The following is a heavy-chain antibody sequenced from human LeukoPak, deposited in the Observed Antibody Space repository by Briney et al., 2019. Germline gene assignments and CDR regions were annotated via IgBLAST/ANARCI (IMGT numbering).Heavy chain of an antibody. CDR3: AREGLGSGAYGGIDY. CDR1: GFTFSSYS. V-gene: IGHV3-48*01. CDR2: ISSSSSTI. D-gene: IGHD1-26*01. J-gene: IGHJ4*02. Sequence: GGSLRLSCAASGFTFSSYSVNWVRQAPGKGLEWVSYISSSSSTIYYADSVKGRFTISRDNAKNSLYLQMNSLRAEDTAVYYCAREGLGSGAYGGIDYWGQGTLVTVSS.